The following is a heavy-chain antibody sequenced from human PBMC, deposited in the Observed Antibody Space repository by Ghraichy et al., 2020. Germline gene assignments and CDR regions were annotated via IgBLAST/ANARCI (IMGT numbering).Heavy chain of an antibody. V-gene: IGHV3-48*02. CDR2: ITSSSRTI. J-gene: IGHJ6*02. CDR1: GFTFSSYS. Sequence: GGSLRLSCVGSGFTFSSYSMNWVRQSPGKGLEWVSYITSSSRTIFYADSVKGRFTISRDNAQNSLYLQMNSLRDEDTAIYYCARGSRVVRFYYYDGMDVWGHGTTVT. D-gene: IGHD4-23*01. CDR3: ARGSRVVRFYYYDGMDV.